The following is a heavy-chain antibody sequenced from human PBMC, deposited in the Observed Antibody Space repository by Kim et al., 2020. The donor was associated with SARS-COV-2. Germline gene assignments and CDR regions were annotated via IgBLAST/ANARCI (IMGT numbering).Heavy chain of an antibody. CDR2: ISWDGGST. CDR1: GFTFDDYT. Sequence: GGSLRLSCAASGFTFDDYTMHWVRQAPGKGLEWVSLISWDGGSTYYADSVKGRFTISRDNSKNSLYLQMNSLRTEDTALYYCAKDIGAGRAARIYYYYGMDVWGQGTTVTVSS. V-gene: IGHV3-43*01. J-gene: IGHJ6*02. D-gene: IGHD2-15*01. CDR3: AKDIGAGRAARIYYYYGMDV.